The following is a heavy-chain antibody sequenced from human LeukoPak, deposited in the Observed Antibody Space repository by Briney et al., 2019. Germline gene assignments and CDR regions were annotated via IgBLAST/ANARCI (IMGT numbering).Heavy chain of an antibody. CDR1: GFTFSSYA. V-gene: IGHV3-23*01. CDR2: ISGSGGST. J-gene: IGHJ4*02. Sequence: TGGSLILSCAASGFTFSSYAMSWVRQAPGKGLEWVSAISGSGGSTYYADSVKGRFTISRDNSKNTLYLQMNSLRAEDTAVYYCAKGRIQLWSPDYWGQGTLVTVSS. D-gene: IGHD5-18*01. CDR3: AKGRIQLWSPDY.